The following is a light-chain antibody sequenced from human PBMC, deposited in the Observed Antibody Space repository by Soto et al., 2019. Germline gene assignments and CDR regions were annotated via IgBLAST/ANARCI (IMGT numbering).Light chain of an antibody. CDR1: QSVSSN. J-gene: IGKJ2*01. Sequence: EIVMTQSPATLSVSPGERATLSCRASQSVSSNLACYQHKPGQAPRLLIYGASTRATGIPARFSGSGSGTEFTFTISSLQSEDFAVYYCQQYNNWPLRTFGQGTKVEIK. CDR2: GAS. CDR3: QQYNNWPLRT. V-gene: IGKV3-15*01.